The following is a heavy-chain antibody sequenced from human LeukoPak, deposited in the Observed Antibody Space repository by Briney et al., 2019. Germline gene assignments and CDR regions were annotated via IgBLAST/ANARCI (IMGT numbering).Heavy chain of an antibody. Sequence: SETLSLTCTVYGESFSGYYWSWIRQPPGTGLEWIGEINHSGSTHYNPSLKSRVPISLDTSKNQFSLKLSSVTAADTAVYYCASTERCSTTCPLDYWGQGTLVTVSS. V-gene: IGHV4-34*01. CDR3: ASTERCSTTCPLDY. CDR2: INHSGST. D-gene: IGHD2-2*01. J-gene: IGHJ4*02. CDR1: GESFSGYY.